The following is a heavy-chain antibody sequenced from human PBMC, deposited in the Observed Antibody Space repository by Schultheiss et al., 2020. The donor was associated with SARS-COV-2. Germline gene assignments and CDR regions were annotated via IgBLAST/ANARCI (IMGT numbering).Heavy chain of an antibody. J-gene: IGHJ4*02. CDR3: ARDHENTMVRGVIRPFDY. CDR1: GFTFSSYW. CDR2: ISSSSSTI. D-gene: IGHD3-10*01. Sequence: GESLKISCAASGFTFSSYWMSWVRQAPGKGLEWVSSISSSSSTIYYADSVKGRFTISRDNAKNSLYLQMNSLRDEDTAVYYCARDHENTMVRGVIRPFDYWGQGTLVTVAS. V-gene: IGHV3-48*02.